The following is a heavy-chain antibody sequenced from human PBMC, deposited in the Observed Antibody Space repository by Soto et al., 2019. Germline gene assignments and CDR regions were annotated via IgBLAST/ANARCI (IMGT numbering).Heavy chain of an antibody. J-gene: IGHJ4*02. CDR2: IRGNGDSP. CDR3: VKSRGGNNFDFFD. D-gene: IGHD5-12*01. CDR1: GFTFSGYT. Sequence: GGSLRLSCSASGFTFSGYTMHWVRQAPGKGLDYVSGIRGNGDSPFYADSVKGRFTISRDNSKNALYPLMSSLSADDTAVYYCVKSRGGNNFDFFDWGQGALVTVSS. V-gene: IGHV3-64D*06.